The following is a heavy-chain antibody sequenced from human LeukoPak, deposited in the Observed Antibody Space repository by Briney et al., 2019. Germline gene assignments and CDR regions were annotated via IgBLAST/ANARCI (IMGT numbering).Heavy chain of an antibody. J-gene: IGHJ4*02. V-gene: IGHV3-30*18. D-gene: IGHD6-19*01. CDR1: GFTFSSYG. CDR2: TSYDGINK. Sequence: PGGSLRLSCGASGFTFSSYGMHWVRQAPGKGLEWVAFTSYDGINKYYVDSVKGRFTISRDNSKNTLYLQMNSLRPEDTAVYFCAKTTLAVAGNFDYWGQGTLVTVSS. CDR3: AKTTLAVAGNFDY.